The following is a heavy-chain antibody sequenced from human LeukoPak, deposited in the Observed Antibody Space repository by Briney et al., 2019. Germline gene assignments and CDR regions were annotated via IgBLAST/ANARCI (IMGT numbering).Heavy chain of an antibody. CDR2: ISAYNGNT. CDR3: ARVGTYYDFWSGSE. CDR1: GYTFTSYG. Sequence: ASVKVSCKASGYTFTSYGISWVRQAPGQGLEWMGWISAYNGNTNYGQKLQGRVTMTTDTSTSTAYMELRSLRSDDTAVYYCARVGTYYDFWSGSEWGQGTLVTVSS. J-gene: IGHJ4*02. D-gene: IGHD3-3*01. V-gene: IGHV1-18*01.